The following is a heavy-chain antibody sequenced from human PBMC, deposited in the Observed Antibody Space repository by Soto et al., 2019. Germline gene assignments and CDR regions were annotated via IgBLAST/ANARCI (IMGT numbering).Heavy chain of an antibody. J-gene: IGHJ3*02. V-gene: IGHV1-2*02. D-gene: IGHD3-3*01. CDR3: ARGGGVGVAGSAAFDM. CDR2: INPATGAA. Sequence: QLHLVQSGAVVKKPGASVTVSCSASGYPVTAYYMHWVRQARGRGLEWMGGINPATGAAKYTQTFQGRVTMTRDTSTSTVFMELSGLTSEDTAVFYWARGGGVGVAGSAAFDMWGQGTLVTVSS. CDR1: GYPVTAYY.